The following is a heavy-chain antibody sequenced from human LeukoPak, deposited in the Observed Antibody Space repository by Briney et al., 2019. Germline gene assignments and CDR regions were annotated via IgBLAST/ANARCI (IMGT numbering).Heavy chain of an antibody. Sequence: GGSLRLSCAASGFTFSSSWMSWVRQAPGKGLEWVSSISSSSSYIYYADSVKGRFTISRDNAKNSLYLQMNSLRAEDTAVYYCASGRDGYRYFDYWGQGTLVTVSS. CDR3: ASGRDGYRYFDY. V-gene: IGHV3-21*01. J-gene: IGHJ4*02. CDR2: ISSSSSYI. D-gene: IGHD5-24*01. CDR1: GFTFSSSW.